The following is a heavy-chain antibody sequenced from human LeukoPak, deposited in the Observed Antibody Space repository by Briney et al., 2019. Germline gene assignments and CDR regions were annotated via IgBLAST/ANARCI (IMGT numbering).Heavy chain of an antibody. V-gene: IGHV4-4*07. J-gene: IGHJ6*03. CDR1: GGSISSYY. CDR3: ARVLTTGTTNYYYYMDV. CDR2: IYISGST. D-gene: IGHD1-1*01. Sequence: SETLSLTCTVSGGSISSYYWSWIRQPAGKGLEWIGRIYISGSTNYNPSLKSRVTISVDTSKNQFSLKLSSVTAADTAVYYCARVLTTGTTNYYYYMDVWGKGTTVTVSS.